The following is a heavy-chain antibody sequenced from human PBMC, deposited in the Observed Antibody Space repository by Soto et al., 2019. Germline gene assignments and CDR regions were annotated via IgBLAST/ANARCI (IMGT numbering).Heavy chain of an antibody. CDR2: IIPIFGTA. D-gene: IGHD3-9*01. J-gene: IGHJ4*02. V-gene: IGHV1-69*01. Sequence: QVQLVQSGAEVKKPGSSVKVSCKASGGTFSSYAISWVRQAPGQGLEWMGGIIPIFGTANYAQKFQGRVTITADESTSTAYMELNSLRSEDTAVYYCARGPLRYFDWLLYYFDYWGQGTLVTVSS. CDR3: ARGPLRYFDWLLYYFDY. CDR1: GGTFSSYA.